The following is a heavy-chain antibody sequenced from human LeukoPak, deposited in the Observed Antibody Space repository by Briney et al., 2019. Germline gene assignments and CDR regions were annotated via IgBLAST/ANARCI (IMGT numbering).Heavy chain of an antibody. CDR1: GFTFSSYA. CDR3: ARKRVAGLFDY. J-gene: IGHJ4*02. D-gene: IGHD6-19*01. V-gene: IGHV3-23*01. Sequence: GGSLRLSCAASGFTFSSYAMSWVRQAPGKGLEWVSAISGSGGSTYYADSVKGRFTISRDNSKDTLYLQMNSLRAEDTAVYYCARKRVAGLFDYWGQGTLVTVSS. CDR2: ISGSGGST.